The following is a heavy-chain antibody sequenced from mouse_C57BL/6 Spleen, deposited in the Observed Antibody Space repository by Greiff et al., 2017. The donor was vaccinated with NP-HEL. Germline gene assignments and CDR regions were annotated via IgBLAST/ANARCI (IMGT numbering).Heavy chain of an antibody. D-gene: IGHD1-1*01. V-gene: IGHV5-6*01. Sequence: EVQRVESGGDLVKPGGSLKLSCAASGFTFSSYGMSWVRQTPDKRLEWVATISSGGSYTYYPDSVKGRFTISRDNAKNTLYLQMSSLKSEDTAMYYCARQGTTVRYFDVWGTGTTVTVSS. CDR1: GFTFSSYG. CDR3: ARQGTTVRYFDV. J-gene: IGHJ1*03. CDR2: ISSGGSYT.